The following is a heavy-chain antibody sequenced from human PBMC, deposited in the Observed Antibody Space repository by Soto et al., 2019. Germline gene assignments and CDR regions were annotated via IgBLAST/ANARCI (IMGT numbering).Heavy chain of an antibody. V-gene: IGHV4-34*01. Sequence: ETLSLTCAVYGGSFSGYYWSWIRQPPGKGLEWIGEINHSGSTNYNPSLKSRVTISVDTSKNQFSLKLSSVTAADTAVYYCARVRYYYGSGSYWDFYYYGMDVWGQGTTVTV. J-gene: IGHJ6*02. CDR1: GGSFSGYY. CDR2: INHSGST. CDR3: ARVRYYYGSGSYWDFYYYGMDV. D-gene: IGHD3-10*01.